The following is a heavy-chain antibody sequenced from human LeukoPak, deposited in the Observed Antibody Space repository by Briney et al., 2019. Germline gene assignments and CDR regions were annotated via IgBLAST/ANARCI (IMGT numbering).Heavy chain of an antibody. Sequence: SETLSLTCSVSGGSISSGSYYWSWIRQPAGKGLEWIGRIYTRGSTNYNPSLKSRVTISVDTSKNQFSLKLSSVTAADTAVYYCARSLYYYGSDSFDIWGQGTMVSVSS. J-gene: IGHJ3*02. CDR1: GGSISSGSYY. V-gene: IGHV4-61*02. CDR2: IYTRGST. CDR3: ARSLYYYGSDSFDI. D-gene: IGHD3-10*01.